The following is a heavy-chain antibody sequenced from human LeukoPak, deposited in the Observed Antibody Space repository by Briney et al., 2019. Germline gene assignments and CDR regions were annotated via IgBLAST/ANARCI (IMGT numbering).Heavy chain of an antibody. V-gene: IGHV4-59*01. J-gene: IGHJ5*02. CDR1: GASISPYY. CDR2: IYYSGTT. Sequence: PSETLSLTCTVSGASISPYYWSWIRQPPGKGLEWIGYIYYSGTTNYNPSLQSRVTISIDTSKNQFSLRLSSVSAADTAVYYCAREVARRWFDRWGQGTLVTVSS. CDR3: AREVARRWFDR.